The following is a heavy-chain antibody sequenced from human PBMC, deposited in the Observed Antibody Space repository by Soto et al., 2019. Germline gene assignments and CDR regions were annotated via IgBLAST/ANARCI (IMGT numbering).Heavy chain of an antibody. Sequence: GASVKVSCKASGYTFTSYGISWVRQAPGQGLEWMGWISAYNGNTNYAQKLQGRVTMTTDTSTSTAYMELRSLRSDDTAVYYCASRYCTNGVCCPPYYGMDVWGQGTTVTVSS. CDR2: ISAYNGNT. V-gene: IGHV1-18*01. CDR1: GYTFTSYG. D-gene: IGHD2-8*01. CDR3: ASRYCTNGVCCPPYYGMDV. J-gene: IGHJ6*02.